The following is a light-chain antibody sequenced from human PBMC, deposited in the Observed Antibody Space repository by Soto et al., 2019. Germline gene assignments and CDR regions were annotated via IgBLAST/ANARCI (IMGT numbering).Light chain of an antibody. Sequence: QSVLTQPASVSGSPGQSITISCTGTSTDVGGYNYVSWYQQHPGKAPKIMIYEVSNRPSGVSNRFSGSKSGNTASLTISGLQAEDEADYYCNSYTISSTLGVVFGGGTKVTVL. CDR2: EVS. CDR3: NSYTISSTLGVV. CDR1: STDVGGYNY. J-gene: IGLJ2*01. V-gene: IGLV2-14*01.